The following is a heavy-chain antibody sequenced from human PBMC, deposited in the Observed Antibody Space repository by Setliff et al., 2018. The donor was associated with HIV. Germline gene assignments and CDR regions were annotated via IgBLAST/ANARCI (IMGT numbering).Heavy chain of an antibody. Sequence: SETLSLTCTVSGGSIRSFFWSWIRQPPGKGLEWIGHIYTSGSTNYNPSLKSRGTMSVDTSKNQFSLNLSSVTAADTAVYYCALDPGYRRDYWGQGTLVTVSS. CDR2: IYTSGST. CDR1: GGSIRSFF. D-gene: IGHD5-12*01. CDR3: ALDPGYRRDY. V-gene: IGHV4-4*08. J-gene: IGHJ4*02.